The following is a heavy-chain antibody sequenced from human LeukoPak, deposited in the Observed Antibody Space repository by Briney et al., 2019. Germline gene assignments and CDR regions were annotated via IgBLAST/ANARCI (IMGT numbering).Heavy chain of an antibody. Sequence: PSETLSLTCTVSGYSISSGYYWGWIRQPPGKGLEWIGSIYHSGSTYYNPSLKSRVTISVDTSKNQFSLKLSSVTAADTAVYYCARDAAYYDFWSGYYKFEGFDYWGQGTLVTVSS. CDR1: GYSISSGYY. J-gene: IGHJ4*02. V-gene: IGHV4-38-2*02. CDR2: IYHSGST. D-gene: IGHD3-3*01. CDR3: ARDAAYYDFWSGYYKFEGFDY.